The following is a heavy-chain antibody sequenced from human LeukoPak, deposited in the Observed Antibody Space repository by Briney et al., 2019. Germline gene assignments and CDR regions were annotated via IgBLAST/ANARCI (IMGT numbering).Heavy chain of an antibody. Sequence: GGSLRLSCAASGFTFSSYAMSWVRQAPGKGLEWVSAISGSGGSTYYADSVKGRFTISRDNAKNSLYLQMNSLRAEDTAVYYCARVGYSSIGGNFDYWGQGTLVTVSS. CDR1: GFTFSSYA. CDR2: ISGSGGST. D-gene: IGHD5-18*01. CDR3: ARVGYSSIGGNFDY. V-gene: IGHV3-23*01. J-gene: IGHJ4*02.